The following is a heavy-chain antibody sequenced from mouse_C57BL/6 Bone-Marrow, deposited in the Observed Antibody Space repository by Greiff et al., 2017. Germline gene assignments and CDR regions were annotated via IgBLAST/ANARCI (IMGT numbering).Heavy chain of an antibody. CDR1: GFTFSSYG. J-gene: IGHJ4*01. V-gene: IGHV5-6*01. D-gene: IGHD1-1*01. CDR2: ISSGGSYT. Sequence: EVQLVESGGDLVKPGGSLKLSCAASGFTFSSYGMSWVRQTPDKRLEWVATISSGGSYTYYPDSVKGRFTISRDNAKNTLYLQMSSLKSEDAAMXYCASRDYGKDYYAMDYWGQGTSVTVSS. CDR3: ASRDYGKDYYAMDY.